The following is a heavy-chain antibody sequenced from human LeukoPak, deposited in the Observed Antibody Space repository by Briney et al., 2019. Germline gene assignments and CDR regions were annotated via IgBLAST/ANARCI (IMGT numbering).Heavy chain of an antibody. V-gene: IGHV3-30*18. CDR3: AKDRYSMGTRYFGY. D-gene: IGHD5-18*01. Sequence: PGRSLRLSCAASGFTFSSYGMHWVRRAPGKGLEWVAVISYDGSNKYYADSVKGRFTISRDNSKNTLYLQMNSLRAEDTAVYYCAKDRYSMGTRYFGYWGQGTLVTVSS. CDR2: ISYDGSNK. J-gene: IGHJ4*02. CDR1: GFTFSSYG.